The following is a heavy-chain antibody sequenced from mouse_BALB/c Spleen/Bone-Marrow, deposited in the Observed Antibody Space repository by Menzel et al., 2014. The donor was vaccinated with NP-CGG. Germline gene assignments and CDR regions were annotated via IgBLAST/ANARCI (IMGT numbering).Heavy chain of an antibody. CDR3: ARLGRDY. CDR2: INPSTGYT. V-gene: IGHV1-7*01. Sequence: VQLQQSGAELAKPGASVMMSCKASGYTFTSYWMHWAKQRPGQALEWIGYINPSTGYTEFNQKFKSKATLTVDNSSSTAYMELRSLTSEDSAVYYCARLGRDYWGQGTTLTVSS. J-gene: IGHJ2*01. CDR1: GYTFTSYW. D-gene: IGHD4-1*01.